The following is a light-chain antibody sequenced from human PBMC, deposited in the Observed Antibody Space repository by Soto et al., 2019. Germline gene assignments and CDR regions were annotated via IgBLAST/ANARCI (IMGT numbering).Light chain of an antibody. J-gene: IGLJ1*01. V-gene: IGLV2-14*03. CDR2: DVA. CDR3: MSFTSSNTYV. CDR1: SSDVGAYNF. Sequence: QSALTQPASVSGSPGQSITISCTGTSSDVGAYNFVSWYQHYPDKAPKVVIYDVANRPSGVSYRFSASKSGNTASLTISGLQDEDEADYYCMSFTSSNTYVFGPGTKLTVL.